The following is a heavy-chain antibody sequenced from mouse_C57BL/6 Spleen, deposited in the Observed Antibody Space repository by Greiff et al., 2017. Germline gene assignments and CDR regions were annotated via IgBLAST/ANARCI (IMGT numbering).Heavy chain of an antibody. CDR2: IYPGDGDT. V-gene: IGHV1-82*01. CDR1: GYAFSSSW. D-gene: IGHD1-1*01. Sequence: VQLQQSGPELVKPGASVKISCKASGYAFSSSWMNWVKQRPGKGLEWIGRIYPGDGDTNYNGKFKGKATLTADKSSSTAYMQLSSLTSEDSAVYFCASRYGGSYPYFDYWGQGTTLTVAS. J-gene: IGHJ2*01. CDR3: ASRYGGSYPYFDY.